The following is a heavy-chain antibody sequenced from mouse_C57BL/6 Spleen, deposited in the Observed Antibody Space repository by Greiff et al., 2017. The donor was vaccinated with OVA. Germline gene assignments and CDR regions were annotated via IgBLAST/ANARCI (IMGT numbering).Heavy chain of an antibody. CDR1: GYTFTDYY. J-gene: IGHJ4*01. V-gene: IGHV1-26*01. CDR3: ARTLITTVVDYAMDY. Sequence: EVQLQQSGPELVKPGASVKISCKASGYTFTDYYMNWVKQSHGKSLEWIGDINPNNGGTSYNQKFKGKATLTVDKSSSTAYMELRSLTSEDSAVYYCARTLITTVVDYAMDYWGQGTSVTVSS. D-gene: IGHD1-1*01. CDR2: INPNNGGT.